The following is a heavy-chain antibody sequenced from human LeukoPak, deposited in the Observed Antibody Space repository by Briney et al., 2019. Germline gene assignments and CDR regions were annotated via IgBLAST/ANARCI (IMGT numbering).Heavy chain of an antibody. D-gene: IGHD5-12*01. CDR3: AKGKGYSGYDPVDY. Sequence: GGSLRLSCTASGFTFGDYAMSWVRQAPGKGLEWVSAISGSGGSTYYADSVKGRFTISRDNSKNTLYLQMNSLRAEDTAVYYCAKGKGYSGYDPVDYWGQGTLVTVSS. V-gene: IGHV3-23*01. CDR2: ISGSGGST. CDR1: GFTFGDYA. J-gene: IGHJ4*02.